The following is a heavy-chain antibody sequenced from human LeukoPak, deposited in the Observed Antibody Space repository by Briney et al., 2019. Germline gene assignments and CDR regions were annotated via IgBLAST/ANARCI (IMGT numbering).Heavy chain of an antibody. CDR3: ARALRGIAAAGSHAFDI. CDR1: GFTFSSYS. V-gene: IGHV3-21*01. CDR2: ISSSSSYI. D-gene: IGHD6-13*01. Sequence: GGSLRLSCAASGFTFSSYSMNWVRQAPGKGLEWVSSISSSSSYIYYADSVKGRFTISRDNAKNSLYLQMNSLRAEDTAVYYCARALRGIAAAGSHAFDIWGQGTMVTVSS. J-gene: IGHJ3*02.